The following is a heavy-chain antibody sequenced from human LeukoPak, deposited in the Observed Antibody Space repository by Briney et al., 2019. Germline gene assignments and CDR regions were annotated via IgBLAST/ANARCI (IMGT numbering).Heavy chain of an antibody. J-gene: IGHJ4*01. D-gene: IGHD3-9*01. CDR1: GFPFHDYA. CDR2: LSWNSGSI. CDR3: AKDDYDILTGSGGFDY. V-gene: IGHV3-9*01. Sequence: GGSLRLSCAASGFPFHDYAMHLVRQAPGDSLDPDSGLSWNSGSIGYADSVKGRFTISRDNAKNSLYLQMNSLRAEDTALYYCAKDDYDILTGSGGFDYWGHGTLVIVSS.